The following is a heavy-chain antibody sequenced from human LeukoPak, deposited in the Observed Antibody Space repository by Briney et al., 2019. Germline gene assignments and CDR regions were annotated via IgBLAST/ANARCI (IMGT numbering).Heavy chain of an antibody. CDR2: ITDSSTST. V-gene: IGHV3-23*01. CDR3: ARDWAGGYSYGPADYYYGMDV. D-gene: IGHD5-18*01. Sequence: PGGSLRLSCAASGFTFNNYVMNWVRQAPGKGLEWVSAITDSSTSTYYADSVKGRFTISRDNSKNTLYLQMNSLRAEDTAVYYCARDWAGGYSYGPADYYYGMDVWGQGTTVTVSS. CDR1: GFTFNNYV. J-gene: IGHJ6*02.